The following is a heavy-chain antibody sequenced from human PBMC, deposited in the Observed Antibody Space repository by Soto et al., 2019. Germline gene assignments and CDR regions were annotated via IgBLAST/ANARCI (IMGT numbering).Heavy chain of an antibody. CDR3: AKDRRYRSSSRWLDP. Sequence: PGGSLRLSCAASGFTFSSYDMHWVRQATGKGLEWVSAIGTAGDTYYPGSVKGRFTISRENAKNSLYLQMNSLRAEDTAVYYCAKDRRYRSSSRWLDPRGQGTLVTVSS. V-gene: IGHV3-13*01. CDR1: GFTFSSYD. D-gene: IGHD6-6*01. J-gene: IGHJ5*02. CDR2: IGTAGDT.